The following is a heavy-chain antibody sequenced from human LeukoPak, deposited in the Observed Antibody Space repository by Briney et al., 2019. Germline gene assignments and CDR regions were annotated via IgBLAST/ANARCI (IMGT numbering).Heavy chain of an antibody. D-gene: IGHD6-13*01. V-gene: IGHV4-39*07. CDR1: GASISSSSYD. J-gene: IGHJ5*02. Sequence: SDTLSLTCTVSGASISSSSYDSGWIRQPPGKGLEWIGSIYYSRSTYYHPYLKSRVTISEDTSKHQFSLKLSSVTAAATAVYYCARDSSSWDNWFDPWGQGTLVTVSS. CDR2: IYYSRST. CDR3: ARDSSSWDNWFDP.